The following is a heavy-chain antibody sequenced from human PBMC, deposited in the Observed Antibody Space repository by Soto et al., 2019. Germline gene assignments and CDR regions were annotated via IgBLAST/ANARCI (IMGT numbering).Heavy chain of an antibody. V-gene: IGHV4-59*01. CDR2: IYYSGST. CDR1: GGSISSYY. Sequence: SETLSLTCTVSGGSISSYYWSWIRQPPGKGLEWIGYIYYSGSTNYNPPLKSRVTISVDTSKNQFSLKLSSVTAADTAVYYCAREFRGVRGVTFDAFDIWGQGTMVTVSS. J-gene: IGHJ3*02. D-gene: IGHD3-10*01. CDR3: AREFRGVRGVTFDAFDI.